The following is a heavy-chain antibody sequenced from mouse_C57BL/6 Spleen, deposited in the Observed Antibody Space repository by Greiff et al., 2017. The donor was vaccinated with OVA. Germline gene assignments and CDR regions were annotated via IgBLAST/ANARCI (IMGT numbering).Heavy chain of an antibody. V-gene: IGHV1-15*01. CDR1: GYTFTDYE. CDR3: TRRIGTGFAY. CDR2: IDPETGGT. Sequence: QVQLQQSGAELVRPGASVTLSCKASGYTFTDYEMHWVKQTPVHGLEWIGAIDPETGGTAYNQKFKGKAILTADKSSSTAYMELRSLTSEDSAVYYCTRRIGTGFAYWGQGTLVTVSA. D-gene: IGHD4-1*01. J-gene: IGHJ3*01.